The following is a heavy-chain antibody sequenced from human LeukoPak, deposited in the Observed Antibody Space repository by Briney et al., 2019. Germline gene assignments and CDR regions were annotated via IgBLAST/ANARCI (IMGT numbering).Heavy chain of an antibody. CDR1: GGSFSGYY. CDR3: ARGRLFDY. Sequence: TSETLSLTCAVCGGSFSGYYWSWIRQPPGKGLEWIGEINHSGSTNYNPSLKSRVTISVDTSKNQFSLKLSSVTAADRAVYYCARGRLFDYWGQGTLVTVSS. V-gene: IGHV4-34*01. J-gene: IGHJ4*02. D-gene: IGHD6-19*01. CDR2: INHSGST.